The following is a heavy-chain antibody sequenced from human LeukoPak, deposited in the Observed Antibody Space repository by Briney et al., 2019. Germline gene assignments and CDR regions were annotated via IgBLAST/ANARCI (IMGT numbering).Heavy chain of an antibody. CDR2: IYPRDGST. V-gene: IGHV1-46*01. CDR3: ARDQEGFDY. J-gene: IGHJ4*02. Sequence: GASLKVSCKASGYSFTSNYIHWVRQAPGQGLEWMGMIYPRDGSTSYAQRCQDRVTVTRDTSTSTVHMELSGLRSEDTAVYYCARDQEGFDYWGQGTQVTVSS. CDR1: GYSFTSNY.